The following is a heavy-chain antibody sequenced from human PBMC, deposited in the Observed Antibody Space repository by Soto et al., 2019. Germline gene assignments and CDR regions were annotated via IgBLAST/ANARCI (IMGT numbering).Heavy chain of an antibody. Sequence: EVQLVESGGGLVKPGGSLRLSCAASGFMFSNAWMNWVRQAPGKGLEWVGLIKTKTAGGTIDYAAPVQGRFTISRDDSKNTLYLQMNSLKTDDTAVYYCTTGVLPPDYWGQGTLVTVSS. CDR2: IKTKTAGGTI. CDR3: TTGVLPPDY. V-gene: IGHV3-15*05. J-gene: IGHJ4*02. D-gene: IGHD2-2*01. CDR1: GFMFSNAW.